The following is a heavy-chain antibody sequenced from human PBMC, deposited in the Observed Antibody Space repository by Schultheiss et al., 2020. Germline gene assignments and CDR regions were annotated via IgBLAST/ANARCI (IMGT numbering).Heavy chain of an antibody. D-gene: IGHD3-9*01. V-gene: IGHV4-61*01. Sequence: SETLSLTCTVSGGSVSSGSYYWSWIRQPPGKGLEWIGYIYYSGSTNYNPSLKSRVTISVDTSKNQFSLKLSSVTAADTDVYYCARGRYDILTGIYYCYYYMDVWGKGTKVTIS. CDR1: GGSVSSGSYY. CDR2: IYYSGST. J-gene: IGHJ6*03. CDR3: ARGRYDILTGIYYCYYYMDV.